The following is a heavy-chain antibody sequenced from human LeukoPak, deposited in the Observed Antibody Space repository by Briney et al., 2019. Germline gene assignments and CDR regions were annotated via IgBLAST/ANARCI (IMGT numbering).Heavy chain of an antibody. D-gene: IGHD2-21*02. CDR3: ARGRGAYCGGDCYAHYGMDV. Sequence: SETLSLACTVSGGSISSGGYYWSWIRQPPGKGLEWIGYIYYSGSTYYNPSLKSRVTISVDTSKNQFALKLSSVTAADTAVYYCARGRGAYCGGDCYAHYGMDVWGQGTTVTVSS. CDR2: IYYSGST. J-gene: IGHJ6*02. V-gene: IGHV4-31*03. CDR1: GGSISSGGYY.